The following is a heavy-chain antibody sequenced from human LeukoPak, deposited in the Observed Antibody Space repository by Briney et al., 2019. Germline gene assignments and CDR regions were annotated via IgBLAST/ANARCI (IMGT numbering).Heavy chain of an antibody. J-gene: IGHJ4*02. D-gene: IGHD5-18*01. CDR3: TKGNGYSYGRYYFDY. CDR1: GFTFSSYA. CDR2: ITASGGNT. Sequence: GGPLRLSCAASGFTFSSYAMGWVRQAPGKGLEWVSAITASGGNTYYADSVKGRFTISRDNSKNTLYLQVNSLRAEDTAVYYCTKGNGYSYGRYYFDYWGQGTLVTVSS. V-gene: IGHV3-23*01.